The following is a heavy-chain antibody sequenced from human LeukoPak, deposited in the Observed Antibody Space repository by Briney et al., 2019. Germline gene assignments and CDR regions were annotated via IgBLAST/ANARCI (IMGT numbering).Heavy chain of an antibody. D-gene: IGHD6-19*01. CDR3: ARGTPLYSSAWYVNWFDP. CDR1: GGSISSNSHY. Sequence: SETLPLTCTVSGGSISSNSHYWSWIRQPPGKGLEYIGYIYYSGTTKYNPSLKSRVTISIDTSKNQFSLNLISVTAADTAVYYCARGTPLYSSAWYVNWFDPWGQGTLVTVSS. J-gene: IGHJ5*02. CDR2: IYYSGTT. V-gene: IGHV4-61*01.